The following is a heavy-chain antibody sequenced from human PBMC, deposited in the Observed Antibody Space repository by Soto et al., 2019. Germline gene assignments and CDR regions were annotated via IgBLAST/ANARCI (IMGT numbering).Heavy chain of an antibody. J-gene: IGHJ4*02. CDR2: ISSSSSYI. CDR3: ARGLGVAATPGYFDY. D-gene: IGHD2-15*01. Sequence: PGGSLRLSCAAPGFTFSSYSMNWVRQAPWKGLEWVSSISSSSSYIYYADSVKGRFTISRDNAKNSLYLQMNSLRAEDTAVYYCARGLGVAATPGYFDYWGQGTLVTVPS. V-gene: IGHV3-21*01. CDR1: GFTFSSYS.